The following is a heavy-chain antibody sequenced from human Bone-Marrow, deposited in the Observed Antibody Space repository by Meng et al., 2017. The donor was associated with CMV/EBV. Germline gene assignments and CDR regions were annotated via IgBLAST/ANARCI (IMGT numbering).Heavy chain of an antibody. D-gene: IGHD2-2*02. CDR2: MYYSGST. CDR1: GYSISSGYY. J-gene: IGHJ6*02. V-gene: IGHV4-38-2*02. CDR3: GRASGVFCSSANCYRGGTDV. Sequence: SETLSLTCIVSGYSISSGYYWGWIRQPPGKGLEWIGSMYYSGSTHYNPSLKRRVSIFVDSSKSHLSLNLRSVTAADTAVYDCGRASGVFCSSANCYRGGTDVWGQGTTVTVSS.